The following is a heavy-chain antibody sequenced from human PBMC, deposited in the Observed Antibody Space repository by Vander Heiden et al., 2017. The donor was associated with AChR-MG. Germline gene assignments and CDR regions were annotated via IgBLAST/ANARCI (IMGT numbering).Heavy chain of an antibody. Sequence: QVQLQHWGAGLLKPSETLSLTCAVYGGSFSGYYWSWIRQPPGKGLEWIGEINHSGSTNYNPSLKSRVTISVDTSKNQFSLKLSSVTAADTAVYYCARGVGGWLIYYYGMDVWGQGTTVTVSS. D-gene: IGHD3-22*01. V-gene: IGHV4-34*01. CDR3: ARGVGGWLIYYYGMDV. CDR1: GGSFSGYY. CDR2: INHSGST. J-gene: IGHJ6*02.